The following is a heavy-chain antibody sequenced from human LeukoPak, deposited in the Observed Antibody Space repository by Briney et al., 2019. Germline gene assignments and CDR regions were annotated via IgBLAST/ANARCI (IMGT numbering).Heavy chain of an antibody. CDR3: ARGITIFGVVARFDP. D-gene: IGHD3-3*01. CDR1: GGSISSGGYY. J-gene: IGHJ5*02. Sequence: SETLSLTCTVSGGSISSGGYYWSWIRQPPGKGLEWIGYIYHSGSTYYNPSLKSRVTISVDRSKNQFSLKLSSVTAADTAVYYCARGITIFGVVARFDPWGQGTLVTVSS. CDR2: IYHSGST. V-gene: IGHV4-30-2*01.